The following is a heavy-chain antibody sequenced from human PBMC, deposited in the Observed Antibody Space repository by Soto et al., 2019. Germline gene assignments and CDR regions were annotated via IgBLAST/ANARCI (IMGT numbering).Heavy chain of an antibody. CDR1: GFTFTSSA. D-gene: IGHD3-22*01. Sequence: GASVKVSCTASGFTFTSSAVQWVRQARGQRLEWIGWIVVGSGNTNYAQKFQERVTITRDMSTSTAYMELSSLRSEDTAVYYCAAESSYYYDSSGYYSPGYWGQGTLVTVSS. CDR3: AAESSYYYDSSGYYSPGY. J-gene: IGHJ4*02. V-gene: IGHV1-58*01. CDR2: IVVGSGNT.